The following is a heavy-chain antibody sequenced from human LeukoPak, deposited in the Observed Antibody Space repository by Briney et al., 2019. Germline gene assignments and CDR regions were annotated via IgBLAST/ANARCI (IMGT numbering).Heavy chain of an antibody. Sequence: APVKVSCKGSRDTFTSFYVHWVRQAPGQGLEWMGLISPIGDSTEYSQKFQDRVTMTRDTSTSTAYMELRRLRSEDTAVYYCATSSGYQLYDYWGQGTLVTVSS. CDR1: RDTFTSFY. CDR2: ISPIGDST. V-gene: IGHV1-46*01. D-gene: IGHD2-2*01. J-gene: IGHJ4*02. CDR3: ATSSGYQLYDY.